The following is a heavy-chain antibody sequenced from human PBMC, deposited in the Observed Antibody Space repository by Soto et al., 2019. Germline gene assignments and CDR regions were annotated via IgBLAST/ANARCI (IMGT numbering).Heavy chain of an antibody. Sequence: QVQLQESGPGLVKPSQTLSLTCTVSGGSISGSDYYWTWIRQPPGKGLEWIGYIYYSGSTYYNPSLKSRVTISVDTSQNQFSLGLSSVTAADTAVYYCARGLTTVSPFDCWGQGTLVTVSS. CDR3: ARGLTTVSPFDC. D-gene: IGHD4-17*01. J-gene: IGHJ4*02. CDR1: GGSISGSDYY. V-gene: IGHV4-30-4*01. CDR2: IYYSGST.